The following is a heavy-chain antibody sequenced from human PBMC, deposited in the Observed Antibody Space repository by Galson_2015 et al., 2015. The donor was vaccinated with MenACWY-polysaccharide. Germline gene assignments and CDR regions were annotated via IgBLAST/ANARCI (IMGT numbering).Heavy chain of an antibody. CDR3: ARVSGVPPAFN. V-gene: IGHV1-2*02. CDR2: IHPNSGGT. J-gene: IGHJ4*02. D-gene: IGHD2-2*01. CDR1: GYTFTDYY. Sequence: SVKVSCKASGYTFTDYYVHWVRQAPGQGLEWMGWIHPNSGGTNYAQKFQGRVTMTRDTSISTAYMELSSLRSDDTAVYYCARVSGVPPAFNWGQGTLVTVSS.